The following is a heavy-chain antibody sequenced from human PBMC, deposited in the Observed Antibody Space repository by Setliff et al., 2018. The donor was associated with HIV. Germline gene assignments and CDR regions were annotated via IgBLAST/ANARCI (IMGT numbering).Heavy chain of an antibody. V-gene: IGHV4-39*01. Sequence: AETLSLTCTVSGGSFSSSTYSWGWIRQPPGLGLEWIGSIHSSGTTDYNPSLKSRVAMSVDTSRSQFSLKLTSVTAADTAVYYCARHKTNYDFYAFDVWGQGTMVTVSS. CDR3: ARHKTNYDFYAFDV. J-gene: IGHJ3*01. D-gene: IGHD3-3*01. CDR2: IHSSGTT. CDR1: GGSFSSSTYS.